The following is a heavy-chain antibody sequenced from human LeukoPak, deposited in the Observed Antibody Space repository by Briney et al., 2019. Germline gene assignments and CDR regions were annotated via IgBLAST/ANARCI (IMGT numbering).Heavy chain of an antibody. J-gene: IGHJ6*02. V-gene: IGHV4-34*01. Sequence: SETLSLTCAVYGGPFSGYYWSWIRQPPGKGLEWIGEINHSGSTNYNPSLKSRVTISVDTSKNQFSLKLSSVTAADTAVYYCARDRKYYYGMDVWGQGTTVTVSS. CDR3: ARDRKYYYGMDV. CDR1: GGPFSGYY. CDR2: INHSGST.